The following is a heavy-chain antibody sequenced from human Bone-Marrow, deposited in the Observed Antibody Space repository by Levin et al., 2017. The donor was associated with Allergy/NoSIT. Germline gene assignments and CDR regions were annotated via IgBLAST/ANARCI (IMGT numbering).Heavy chain of an antibody. V-gene: IGHV3-7*01. CDR1: GFTFSSYW. CDR3: ARDDSSGYYYVPFDY. Sequence: PGGSLRLSCAASGFTFSSYWMSWVRQAPGKGLEWVANIKQDGSEKYYVDSVKGRFTISRDNAKNSLYLQMNSLRAEDTAVYYCARDDSSGYYYVPFDYWGQGTLVTVSS. CDR2: IKQDGSEK. J-gene: IGHJ4*02. D-gene: IGHD3-22*01.